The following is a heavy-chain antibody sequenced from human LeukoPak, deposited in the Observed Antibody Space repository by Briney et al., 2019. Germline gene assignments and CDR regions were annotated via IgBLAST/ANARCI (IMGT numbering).Heavy chain of an antibody. CDR2: ISRGGDSP. J-gene: IGHJ4*02. CDR1: GFTFSSYA. D-gene: IGHD3-10*01. CDR3: AKAVYGSGPYYLDY. Sequence: PGGSLRLSCAASGFTFSSYAMSWVRQAPGKGLQWVSAISRGGDSPYYADSVKGRFTISRDNSRNTLYLQMNSLRAEDTAIYYCAKAVYGSGPYYLDYWGQGTLVTVSS. V-gene: IGHV3-23*01.